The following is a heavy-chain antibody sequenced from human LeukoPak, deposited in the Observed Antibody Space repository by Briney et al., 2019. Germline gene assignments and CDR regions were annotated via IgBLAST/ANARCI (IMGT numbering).Heavy chain of an antibody. D-gene: IGHD3-16*01. CDR1: GFTFSNYA. Sequence: GRSLRLSCAASGFTFSNYAMHWVRQAPGKGLERVAVISSEVDKKYYADSVEGRFTISRDNSKYTLYLQMNSLTPEDTAVYYCATPGSVSLMLHYFDYWGQGTLVTVSS. CDR2: ISSEVDKK. J-gene: IGHJ4*02. V-gene: IGHV3-30-3*01. CDR3: ATPGSVSLMLHYFDY.